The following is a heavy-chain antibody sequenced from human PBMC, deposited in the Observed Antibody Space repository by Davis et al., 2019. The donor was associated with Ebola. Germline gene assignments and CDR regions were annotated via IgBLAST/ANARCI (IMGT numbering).Heavy chain of an antibody. Sequence: GESLKISCAVSGFPFNMYWMSWVRQTPGKGLEWLANINQDGSEKYYVDSVKGRFTISRDNAKNSLYLQMNSLRAEDTAVYYCARGLDFWSGYYGCYFDYWGQGTLVTVSS. CDR1: GFPFNMYW. J-gene: IGHJ4*02. D-gene: IGHD3-3*01. CDR2: INQDGSEK. CDR3: ARGLDFWSGYYGCYFDY. V-gene: IGHV3-7*01.